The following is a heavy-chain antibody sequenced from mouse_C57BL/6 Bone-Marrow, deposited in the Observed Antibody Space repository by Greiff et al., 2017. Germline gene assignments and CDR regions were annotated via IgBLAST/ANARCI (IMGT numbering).Heavy chain of an antibody. CDR3: AKGIYYGILYYFDY. Sequence: EVQVVESGPELVKPGASVKISCKASGYSFTDYNMNWVKQSNGKSLEWIGVINPNYGTTSYNQKFKGKATLTVDQSSSTAYMQLNSLTSEDSAVYYCAKGIYYGILYYFDYWGQGTTLTVSS. D-gene: IGHD2-1*01. CDR2: INPNYGTT. J-gene: IGHJ2*01. V-gene: IGHV1-39*01. CDR1: GYSFTDYN.